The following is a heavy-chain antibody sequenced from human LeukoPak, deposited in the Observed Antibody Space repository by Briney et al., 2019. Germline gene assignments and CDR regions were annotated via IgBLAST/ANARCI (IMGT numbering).Heavy chain of an antibody. CDR1: GFTVSSNY. CDR2: IYSGGST. Sequence: VGSLRLSAAASGFTVSSNYISWVRQAPGKGLERVAVIYSGGSTYYADSVKGRFNICRDNSKNTLYLQMNSLRAEDTAVYYCARSGYSGYESKTFDYWGQGTLVTVSS. D-gene: IGHD5-12*01. V-gene: IGHV3-66*02. CDR3: ARSGYSGYESKTFDY. J-gene: IGHJ4*02.